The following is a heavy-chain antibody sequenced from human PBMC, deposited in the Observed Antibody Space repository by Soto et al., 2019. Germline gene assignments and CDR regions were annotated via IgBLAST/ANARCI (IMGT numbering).Heavy chain of an antibody. CDR1: GGSISSGGYY. CDR3: ARATRGPSSGYYQLDY. CDR2: IYYSGST. V-gene: IGHV4-31*03. D-gene: IGHD3-22*01. Sequence: TLSLTCTVSGGSISSGGYYWSWIRQHPGKGLEWIGYIYYSGSTYYNPSLKSRVTISVDTSKNQFSLKLSSVTAADTAVYYCARATRGPSSGYYQLDYWGQGTLVTFSS. J-gene: IGHJ4*02.